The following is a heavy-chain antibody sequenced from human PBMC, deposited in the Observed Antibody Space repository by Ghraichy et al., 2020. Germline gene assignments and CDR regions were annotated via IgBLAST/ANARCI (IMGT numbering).Heavy chain of an antibody. V-gene: IGHV1-18*01. D-gene: IGHD5-18*01. CDR2: ISAYNGDT. Sequence: ASVKVSCKASGYTFTSYGISWVRQAPGQGLEWMGWISAYNGDTNYAQKLQGRVTMTTDTSTSTAYMELRSLRSDDTAVYYCAREARIQLWLSGDWFDPWGQGTLVTVSS. J-gene: IGHJ5*02. CDR1: GYTFTSYG. CDR3: AREARIQLWLSGDWFDP.